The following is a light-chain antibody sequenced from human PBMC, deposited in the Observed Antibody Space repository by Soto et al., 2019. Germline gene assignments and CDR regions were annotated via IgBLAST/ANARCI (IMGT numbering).Light chain of an antibody. Sequence: SYELAQPPSVSVSPGQTASITCSGDKLGDKYASWYQHRPGQSPVLLMYHDAKRPSGIPERFSGSNSGNTATLTISGTQAMDEADYYCQAWDSSTYVVFGGGTKLTVL. J-gene: IGLJ2*01. CDR1: KLGDKY. CDR3: QAWDSSTYVV. V-gene: IGLV3-1*01. CDR2: HDA.